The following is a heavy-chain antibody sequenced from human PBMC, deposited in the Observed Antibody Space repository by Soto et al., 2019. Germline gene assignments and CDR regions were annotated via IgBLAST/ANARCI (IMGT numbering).Heavy chain of an antibody. CDR1: GYSFPNYW. V-gene: IGHV5-10-1*01. D-gene: IGHD3-22*01. CDR3: ARHFYDARDCRGEAY. CDR2: IHPSDSHT. Sequence: PGESLKISCKGSGYSFPNYWISWVRQVPGKGLEWVGRIHPSDSHTNYSPSFQGHVIISADKSISTAYLQWNSLKAPDTAIYYCARHFYDARDCRGEAYWGQGTLVTVSS. J-gene: IGHJ4*02.